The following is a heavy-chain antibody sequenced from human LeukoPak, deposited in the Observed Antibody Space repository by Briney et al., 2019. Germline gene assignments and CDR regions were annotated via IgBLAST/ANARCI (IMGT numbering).Heavy chain of an antibody. Sequence: GGSLRLSCAASGFTFSSYEMNWVRQAPGKGLEWVSHISSSGSTIHYADSVKGRFTISRDNAKNTLYLQMNSLRAEDTAIYYCVRDLQRHYLGVAVAGRRRWFDPWGQGTLVTVSS. V-gene: IGHV3-48*03. CDR3: VRDLQRHYLGVAVAGRRRWFDP. CDR2: ISSSGSTI. CDR1: GFTFSSYE. D-gene: IGHD6-13*01. J-gene: IGHJ5*02.